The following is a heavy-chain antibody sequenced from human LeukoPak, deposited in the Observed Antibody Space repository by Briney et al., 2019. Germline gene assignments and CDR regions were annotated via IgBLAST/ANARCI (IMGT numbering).Heavy chain of an antibody. CDR3: ARELAAARPYFDY. Sequence: PGGSLGLSCVASGFTFGLHGMHWVRQAPGKGLEWVALMSYDGSVKDYADSVKGRFTISRDNSKNTLYLQMNSLRAEDTAVYYCARELAAARPYFDYWGQGTLVTVSS. CDR1: GFTFGLHG. D-gene: IGHD6-13*01. V-gene: IGHV3-30-3*01. CDR2: MSYDGSVK. J-gene: IGHJ4*02.